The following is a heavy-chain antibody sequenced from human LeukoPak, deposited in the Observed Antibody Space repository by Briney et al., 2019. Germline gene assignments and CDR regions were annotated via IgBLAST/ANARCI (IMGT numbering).Heavy chain of an antibody. CDR1: GGSISSSSYY. CDR2: IYDSGST. D-gene: IGHD3-22*01. Sequence: SETLSLTCTVSGGSISSSSYYWGWIRQPPGKGLEWIGSIYDSGSTYYNPSLKSRVTISVDTSKNQFSLKLSSVTAADTAVYYCASSPPYYYDSSGYYPFDYWGQGTLVTVSS. CDR3: ASSPPYYYDSSGYYPFDY. V-gene: IGHV4-39*07. J-gene: IGHJ4*02.